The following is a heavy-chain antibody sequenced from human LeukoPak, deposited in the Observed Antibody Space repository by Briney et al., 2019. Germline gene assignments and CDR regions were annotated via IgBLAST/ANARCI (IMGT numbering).Heavy chain of an antibody. CDR3: VRHGSGLYYYGSGSYWFDP. V-gene: IGHV4-61*02. J-gene: IGHJ5*02. Sequence: SQTLSLTCTVSGGSISSGSYYWSWIRQPAGKGLEWIGRIYTSGSTNYNPSLKSRVTISVDTSKNQFSLKLSSVTAADTAVYYCVRHGSGLYYYGSGSYWFDPWGQGTLVTVSS. CDR1: GGSISSGSYY. D-gene: IGHD3-10*01. CDR2: IYTSGST.